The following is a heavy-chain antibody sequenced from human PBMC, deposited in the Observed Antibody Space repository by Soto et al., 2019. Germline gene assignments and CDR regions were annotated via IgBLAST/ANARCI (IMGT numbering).Heavy chain of an antibody. CDR3: ARLVKDYDFWSGPRGAFYYYYGMDV. CDR1: GYSFTSYW. D-gene: IGHD3-3*01. CDR2: IYPGDSDT. V-gene: IGHV5-51*01. J-gene: IGHJ6*02. Sequence: PGESLKISCKGSGYSFTSYWIGWVCQMPGKGLEWMGIIYPGDSDTRYSPSFQGQVTISADKSISTAYLQWSSLKASDTAMYYCARLVKDYDFWSGPRGAFYYYYGMDVWGQGTTVTVSS.